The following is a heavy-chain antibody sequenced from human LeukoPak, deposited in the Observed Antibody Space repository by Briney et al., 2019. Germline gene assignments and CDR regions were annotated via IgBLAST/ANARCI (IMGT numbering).Heavy chain of an antibody. CDR3: ARSTAPSNYYYYGMDV. D-gene: IGHD5-18*01. CDR2: IYHSGST. J-gene: IGHJ6*02. V-gene: IGHV4-4*02. Sequence: GSLRLSCAASEFTFSNYAMSWVRQPPGKGLEWIGEIYHSGSTNYNPSLKSRVTISVDKSKNQFSLKLSSVTAADTAVYYCARSTAPSNYYYYGMDVWGQGTTVTVSS. CDR1: EFTFSNYAM.